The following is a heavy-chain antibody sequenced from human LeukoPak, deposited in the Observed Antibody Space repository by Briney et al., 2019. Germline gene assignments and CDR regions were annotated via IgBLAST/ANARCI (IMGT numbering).Heavy chain of an antibody. J-gene: IGHJ4*02. Sequence: GGSLRLSCAASGFTFSSYGMHWVRQAPGKGLEWVAVISYDGSNKYYADSVKGRFTISRDNSKNTLYLQMNSLRAEDTAVYYCAKDWRTVAGTFDYWGQGTLVTVSS. D-gene: IGHD6-19*01. CDR2: ISYDGSNK. CDR1: GFTFSSYG. CDR3: AKDWRTVAGTFDY. V-gene: IGHV3-30*18.